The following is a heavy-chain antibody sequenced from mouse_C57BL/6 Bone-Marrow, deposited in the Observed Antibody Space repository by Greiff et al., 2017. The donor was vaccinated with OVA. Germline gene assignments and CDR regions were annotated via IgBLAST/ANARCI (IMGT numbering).Heavy chain of an antibody. CDR2: IDPSASNT. CDR3: ARDSSGYPAWFAY. CDR1: GYTFTSYW. J-gene: IGHJ3*01. Sequence: QVQLQQPGAELVMPGASVKLSCKASGYTFTSYWMHWVTQRPGQGLEWIGEIDPSASNTNYNQKFKGKSTLTVDKSSSTAYMQLSSLTSEDSAVYYCARDSSGYPAWFAYWVQGTLVTVSA. V-gene: IGHV1-69*01. D-gene: IGHD3-2*02.